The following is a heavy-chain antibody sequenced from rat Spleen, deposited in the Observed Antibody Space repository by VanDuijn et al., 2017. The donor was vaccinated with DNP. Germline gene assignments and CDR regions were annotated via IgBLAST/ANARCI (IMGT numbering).Heavy chain of an antibody. CDR3: ARHRTIMPYYYAMDA. CDR2: LSYNGGTP. Sequence: EVLLVESDGGLVQPGRSLKLSCAVSGFTFSDYYMAWVRQAPAKGLEWVATLSYNGGTPYYQDSVKGRFTISRDNAQSTLYLQMDSLRSEDTATYYCARHRTIMPYYYAMDAWGQGASVTVSS. D-gene: IGHD1-12*01. CDR1: GFTFSDYY. J-gene: IGHJ4*01. V-gene: IGHV5-7*01.